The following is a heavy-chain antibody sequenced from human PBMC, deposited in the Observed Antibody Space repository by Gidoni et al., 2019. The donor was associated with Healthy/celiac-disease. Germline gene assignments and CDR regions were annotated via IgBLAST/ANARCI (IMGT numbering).Heavy chain of an antibody. V-gene: IGHV3-9*01. CDR1: GFTFDDYA. J-gene: IGHJ4*02. CDR2: ISWNSGSI. D-gene: IGHD3-22*01. CDR3: ATSDYYDSSVGYYFDY. Sequence: EVQLVESGGGLVQPGRSLRISCAASGFTFDDYAMHWVRQAPGKGLEWVSGISWNSGSIGYADSVKGRFTISRDNAKNSLYLQMNSLRAEDTALYYCATSDYYDSSVGYYFDYWGQGTLVTVSS.